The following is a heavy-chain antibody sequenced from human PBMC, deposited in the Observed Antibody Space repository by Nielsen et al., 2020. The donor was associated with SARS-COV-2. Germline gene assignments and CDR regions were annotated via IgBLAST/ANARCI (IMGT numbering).Heavy chain of an antibody. V-gene: IGHV3-21*01. J-gene: IGHJ6*02. CDR3: ARDVTIFGVVIIDYYYGMDV. D-gene: IGHD3-3*01. CDR1: GFTFSSYS. Sequence: GESLKISCAASGFTFSSYSMNWVRQAPGKGLEWVSSISSSSSYIYYADSVKGRFTISRDNAKNSLYLQMNSLRAEDTAVYYCARDVTIFGVVIIDYYYGMDVWGQGTTVTVSS. CDR2: ISSSSSYI.